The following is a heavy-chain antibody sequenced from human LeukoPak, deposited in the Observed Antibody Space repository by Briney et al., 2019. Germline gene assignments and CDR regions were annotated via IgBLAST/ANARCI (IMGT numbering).Heavy chain of an antibody. V-gene: IGHV4-59*01. D-gene: IGHD1-1*01. CDR3: ASGETGSTLGGY. CDR2: SYDTGIT. CDR1: GGPLSAYY. Sequence: SGTLSLTCTVAGGPLSAYYWTWVRQPPGKGLGWIGYSYDTGITNFNPTLRSRVTISVDTSKNQFPLKLTSVTAADTALYYCASGETGSTLGGYWGQGTLVTVSS. J-gene: IGHJ4*02.